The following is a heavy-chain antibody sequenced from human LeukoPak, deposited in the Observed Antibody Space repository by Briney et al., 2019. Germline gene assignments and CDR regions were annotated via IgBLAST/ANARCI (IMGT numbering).Heavy chain of an antibody. Sequence: ASVKVSCKASGYTFTSYYMHWVRQAPGQGLEWMGIINPSGGSTSYAQKFQGRVTMTRDTSTSTVYMELSSLRSKDTAVYYCARDGVCYGSGSSYYYYGMDVWGQGTTVTVSS. CDR1: GYTFTSYY. CDR2: INPSGGST. D-gene: IGHD3-10*01. CDR3: ARDGVCYGSGSSYYYYGMDV. J-gene: IGHJ6*02. V-gene: IGHV1-46*01.